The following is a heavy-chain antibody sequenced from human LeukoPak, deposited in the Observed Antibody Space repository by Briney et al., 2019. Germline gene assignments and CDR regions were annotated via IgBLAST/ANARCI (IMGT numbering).Heavy chain of an antibody. Sequence: SGGSLRLSCAASGFTFSSYGMHWVRQAPGKGLEWVAFIRYDGSNKYYADSVKGRFTISRDNSKNTLYLQMNSLRAEDTAVYYCAKDRETAARPSLDYWGQGTLVTVSS. CDR3: AKDRETAARPSLDY. CDR2: IRYDGSNK. J-gene: IGHJ4*02. CDR1: GFTFSSYG. D-gene: IGHD6-6*01. V-gene: IGHV3-30*02.